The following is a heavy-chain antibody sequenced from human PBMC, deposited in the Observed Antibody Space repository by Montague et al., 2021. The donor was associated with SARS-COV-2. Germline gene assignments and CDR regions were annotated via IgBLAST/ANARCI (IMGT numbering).Heavy chain of an antibody. CDR3: ARGVEWLLFNVFDY. D-gene: IGHD3-3*01. CDR2: ISSSSSYI. J-gene: IGHJ4*02. V-gene: IGHV3-21*01. Sequence: SLRLSCAAPGFTFSSYSMNWVRQAPGKGLEWVSSISSSSSYIYYADSVKGRFTISRDNAKNSLYLQMNSLRAEDTAVYYCARGVEWLLFNVFDYWGQGTLGTVSA. CDR1: GFTFSSYS.